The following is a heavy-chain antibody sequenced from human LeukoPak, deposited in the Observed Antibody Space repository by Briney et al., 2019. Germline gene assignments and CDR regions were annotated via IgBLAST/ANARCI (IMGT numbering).Heavy chain of an antibody. Sequence: GASVKVSCKASGYTSNGYYMHWVRQAPGQGLEWLGWINPNSGGTNYEQKFQGRVTMTRDTSISTAYMELSRLRSDVTAVYYCARVTGYYYESSGYYHHAFDIWGQGTMVTVSS. CDR1: GYTSNGYY. V-gene: IGHV1-2*02. CDR2: INPNSGGT. CDR3: ARVTGYYYESSGYYHHAFDI. J-gene: IGHJ3*02. D-gene: IGHD3-22*01.